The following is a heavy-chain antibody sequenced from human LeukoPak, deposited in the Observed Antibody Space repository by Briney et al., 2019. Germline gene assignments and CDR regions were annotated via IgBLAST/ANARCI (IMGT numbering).Heavy chain of an antibody. D-gene: IGHD1-1*01. Sequence: SETLSLTCAVYGESFSDHYWTWIRQTPGKWLEWIGESTHSGSTNYNPSLKSRVTISVDTSKNQFSLRLTSMTAADTAVYYCARGRTGAAALDFWGPGTLVNVSS. J-gene: IGHJ4*02. CDR3: ARGRTGAAALDF. CDR2: STHSGST. CDR1: GESFSDHY. V-gene: IGHV4-34*01.